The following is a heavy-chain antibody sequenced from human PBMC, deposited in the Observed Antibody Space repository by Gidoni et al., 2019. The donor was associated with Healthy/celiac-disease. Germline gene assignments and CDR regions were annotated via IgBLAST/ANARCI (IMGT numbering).Heavy chain of an antibody. D-gene: IGHD3-10*01. CDR3: ASLMVQEEDYYYYYGMDV. CDR1: GFTFSSYS. Sequence: EVQLVESGGGLVKKGGSLRLSCAASGFTFSSYSMNWVRQAPGKGLEWVSSISSSSSYIYYADSVKGRFTISRDNAKNSLYLQMNSLRAEDTSFYYCASLMVQEEDYYYYYGMDVWGQGTPFPFSS. J-gene: IGHJ6*02. V-gene: IGHV3-21*01. CDR2: ISSSSSYI.